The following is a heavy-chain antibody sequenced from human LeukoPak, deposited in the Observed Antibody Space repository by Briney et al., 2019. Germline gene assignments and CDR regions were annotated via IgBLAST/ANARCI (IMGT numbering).Heavy chain of an antibody. J-gene: IGHJ4*02. CDR2: IYSGGTT. CDR1: GFTVSTNC. CDR3: ARVDTVMAYYFDL. Sequence: GGSLRLSCAASGFTVSTNCMTWVRQAPGKGLEWVSTIYSGGTTYYADSVMGRSTISRHNSRNTLYLQMNSLRAEDTAVYYCARVDTVMAYYFDLWGQGTLVTVSS. V-gene: IGHV3-53*04. D-gene: IGHD5-18*01.